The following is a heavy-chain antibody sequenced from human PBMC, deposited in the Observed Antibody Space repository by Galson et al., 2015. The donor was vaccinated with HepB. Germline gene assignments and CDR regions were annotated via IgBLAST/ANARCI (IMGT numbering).Heavy chain of an antibody. D-gene: IGHD3-3*01. Sequence: SCKASGYTFTSYGISWVRQAPGQGLEWMGWLSAYNGNTNYAQKLQGRVTMTTDTSTSTAYMELRSLRSDDTAVYYCARVTGSARTYDFWSGYSQHSYYYYGMDVWGQGTTVTVSS. CDR2: LSAYNGNT. CDR3: ARVTGSARTYDFWSGYSQHSYYYYGMDV. CDR1: GYTFTSYG. V-gene: IGHV1-18*04. J-gene: IGHJ6*02.